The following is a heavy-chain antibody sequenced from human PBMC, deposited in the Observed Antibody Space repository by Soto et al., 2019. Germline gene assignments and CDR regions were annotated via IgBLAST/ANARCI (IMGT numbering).Heavy chain of an antibody. J-gene: IGHJ6*02. CDR3: ARVPDSSLGTMDV. CDR2: MFPGDSDT. Sequence: RGESLKISCKGSGYSFTTYWIGWVRQLPGQGLEWMGAMFPGDSDTRYSPSFQGQVTMSADPSTNTAYLEWSSLKAADSAMYYCARVPDSSLGTMDVWGQGTTVTVSS. V-gene: IGHV5-51*01. CDR1: GYSFTTYW. D-gene: IGHD6-19*01.